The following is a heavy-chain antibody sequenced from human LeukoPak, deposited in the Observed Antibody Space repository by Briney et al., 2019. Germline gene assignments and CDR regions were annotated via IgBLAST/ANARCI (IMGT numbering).Heavy chain of an antibody. D-gene: IGHD5-24*01. V-gene: IGHV3-30-3*01. Sequence: PGRSLRLSCAASGFTFGSYAMHWVRQAPGKGLEWVAVISYDGSNKYYADSVKGRFTISRDNSKNTLYLQMNSLRAEDTAVYYCARDAQMATIEGYFDYWGQGTLVTVSS. CDR2: ISYDGSNK. J-gene: IGHJ4*02. CDR3: ARDAQMATIEGYFDY. CDR1: GFTFGSYA.